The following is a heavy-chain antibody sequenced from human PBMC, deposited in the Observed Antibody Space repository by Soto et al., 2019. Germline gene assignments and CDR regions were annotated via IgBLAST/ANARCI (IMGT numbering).Heavy chain of an antibody. Sequence: GGSLRLSCAAFGLTISGKKYVAWVRQAPGKGLEWVSALYDVDGSFYADSVKGRFTTSSDSSKTTVYLQMNDLRPDDTAVYYCATWHEREHAYDVWGQGTTVTV. CDR1: GLTISGKKY. CDR3: ATWHEREHAYDV. D-gene: IGHD1-1*01. CDR2: LYDVDGS. J-gene: IGHJ3*01. V-gene: IGHV3-53*01.